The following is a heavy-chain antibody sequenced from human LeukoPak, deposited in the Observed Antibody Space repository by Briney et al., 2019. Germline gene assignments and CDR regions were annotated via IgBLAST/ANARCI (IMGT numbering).Heavy chain of an antibody. CDR1: GGSISSGSYY. V-gene: IGHV4-61*02. Sequence: SETLSLTCTASGGSISSGSYYWSWIRQPAGKGLEWIGRIYTSGSTNYNPSLKSRFTISVDTSKNPFSLKLSSVTAQDTAVNYCARATVIRVDYWGQGTLVTVSS. D-gene: IGHD4-11*01. CDR3: ARATVIRVDY. CDR2: IYTSGST. J-gene: IGHJ4*02.